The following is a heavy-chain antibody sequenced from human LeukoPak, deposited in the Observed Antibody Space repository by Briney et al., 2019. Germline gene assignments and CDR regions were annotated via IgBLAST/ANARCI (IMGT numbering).Heavy chain of an antibody. CDR1: GFTFSSYS. Sequence: GGSRRLSCAASGFTFSSYSMNWVRQAPGKGLEWVSSISSSSSYIYYADSVKGRFTISRDNAKNSLYLQMSSLRAEDTAVYYCARDKYGDYVIDYWGQGTLVTVSS. CDR3: ARDKYGDYVIDY. J-gene: IGHJ4*02. CDR2: ISSSSSYI. D-gene: IGHD4-17*01. V-gene: IGHV3-21*01.